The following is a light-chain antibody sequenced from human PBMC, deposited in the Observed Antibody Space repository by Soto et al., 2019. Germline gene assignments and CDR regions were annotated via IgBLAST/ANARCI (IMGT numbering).Light chain of an antibody. CDR3: QQANSFPYT. CDR2: AAS. Sequence: DIQMTQSPSSVSASVGDRVTFTCRASQDISNWLAWYQQMQGKAPKLLTSAASSLQSGVPSRFSGSGSGTDFTLSISSLHPEDFATYYFQQANSFPYTFGQGTKLEIK. V-gene: IGKV1-12*01. CDR1: QDISNW. J-gene: IGKJ2*01.